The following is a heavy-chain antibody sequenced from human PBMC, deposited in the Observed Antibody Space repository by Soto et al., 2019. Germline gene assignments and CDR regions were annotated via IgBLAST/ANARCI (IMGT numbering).Heavy chain of an antibody. CDR1: GGSFSGYY. D-gene: IGHD6-13*01. Sequence: SETLSLSCAVYGGSFSGYYWTWIRQPPGTGLEWIGEINHSGSTNYNPSIKSRVTISVDTSKNQFSLKLTSVTAADTAVYYCARDLRGYSSTRIYYYFGMDVWGQETTVTVSS. CDR3: ARDLRGYSSTRIYYYFGMDV. V-gene: IGHV4-34*01. J-gene: IGHJ6*02. CDR2: INHSGST.